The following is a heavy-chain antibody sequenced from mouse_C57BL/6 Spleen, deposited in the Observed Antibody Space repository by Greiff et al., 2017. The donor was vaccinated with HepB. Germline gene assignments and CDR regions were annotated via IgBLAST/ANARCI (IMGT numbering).Heavy chain of an antibody. CDR2: IDPNSGGT. Sequence: QVQLQQSGAELVKPGASVKLSCKASGYTFTSYWMHWVKQRPGRGLEWIGRIDPNSGGTKYNEKFKSKATLTVDKPSSTAYMQLSSLTSEDSAVYYCARRGTTVVANWYFDVWGTGTTVTVSS. J-gene: IGHJ1*03. CDR3: ARRGTTVVANWYFDV. CDR1: GYTFTSYW. D-gene: IGHD1-1*01. V-gene: IGHV1-72*01.